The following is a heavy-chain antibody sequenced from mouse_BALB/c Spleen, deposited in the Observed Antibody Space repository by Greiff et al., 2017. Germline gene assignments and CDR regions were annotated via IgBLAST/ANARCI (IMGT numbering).Heavy chain of an antibody. V-gene: IGHV14-4*02. J-gene: IGHJ3*01. Sequence: EVQLQQSGAELVRSGASVKLSCTASGFNIKDYYMHWVQQRPEQGLEWIGWIDPENGDTEYAPKFQGKATMTADTSSNTAYLQLSSLTSEDTAVYYCNADYYGSSYRFAYWGQGTLVTVSA. CDR3: NADYYGSSYRFAY. CDR1: GFNIKDYY. CDR2: IDPENGDT. D-gene: IGHD1-1*01.